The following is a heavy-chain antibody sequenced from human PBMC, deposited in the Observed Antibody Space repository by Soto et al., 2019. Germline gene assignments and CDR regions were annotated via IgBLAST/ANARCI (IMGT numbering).Heavy chain of an antibody. J-gene: IGHJ4*02. D-gene: IGHD2-21*01. V-gene: IGHV1-18*01. CDR3: ARDQTLLDY. Sequence: ASVKVSCKASGYTFTTYAFNWVRQAPGQGLEWMGWISAYSGNTKYAQKFQGRVTMTTDTSTSTAYMELRSLRSDDTAIYYCARDQTLLDYWGRGTLVTVSS. CDR2: ISAYSGNT. CDR1: GYTFTTYA.